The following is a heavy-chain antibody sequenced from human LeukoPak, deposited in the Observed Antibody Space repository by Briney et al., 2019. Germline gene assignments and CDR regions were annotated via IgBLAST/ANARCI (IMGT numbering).Heavy chain of an antibody. J-gene: IGHJ4*02. CDR1: GYTFTSYA. Sequence: ASVKVSCKASGYTFTSYAMNWVRQAPGQGLEWMGWINTNTGNPTYAQGFTGRFVFSLDTSVSTAYLQISSLKAEDTAVYYCARGYRGSIQRIVVVTATFDYWGQGTLVTVSS. CDR2: INTNTGNP. V-gene: IGHV7-4-1*02. CDR3: ARGYRGSIQRIVVVTATFDY. D-gene: IGHD2-21*02.